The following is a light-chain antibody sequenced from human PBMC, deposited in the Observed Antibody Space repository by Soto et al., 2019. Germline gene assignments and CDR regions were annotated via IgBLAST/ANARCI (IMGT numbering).Light chain of an antibody. CDR1: QSISSW. CDR2: KAS. J-gene: IGKJ2*01. V-gene: IGKV1-5*03. CDR3: QQYNSYSHS. Sequence: DIQMTQSPSTLSASVGDRVTITCRASQSISSWLAWYQQKPGKAPRLLIYKASSLEGGVPSRFSGSGSGTEFTLTISSLQPDDLATYYCQQYNSYSHSFGQGTQLEIK.